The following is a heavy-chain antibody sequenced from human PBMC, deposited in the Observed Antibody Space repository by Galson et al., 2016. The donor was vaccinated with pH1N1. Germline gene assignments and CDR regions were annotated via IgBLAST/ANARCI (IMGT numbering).Heavy chain of an antibody. CDR2: IDWDDDK. CDR1: GFSLSTSGMC. Sequence: PALVKPTQTLTLTCTFSGFSLSTSGMCVSWIRQPPGKALEWLALIDWDDDKYYSTSPKTRLTISKDTSKNQVVLTMTNMDPVDTATYYCARLDYGDYSGYFEYWGQGTLVTVSS. V-gene: IGHV2-70*01. J-gene: IGHJ4*02. CDR3: ARLDYGDYSGYFEY. D-gene: IGHD4-17*01.